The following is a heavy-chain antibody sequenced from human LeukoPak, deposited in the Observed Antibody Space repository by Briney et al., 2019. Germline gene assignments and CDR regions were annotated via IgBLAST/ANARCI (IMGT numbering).Heavy chain of an antibody. J-gene: IGHJ5*02. CDR1: GGSISSYY. D-gene: IGHD3-22*01. CDR3: ARETYYYDSSGYQGANWFDP. V-gene: IGHV4-59*01. CDR2: IYYSGST. Sequence: SETLSLTCTVSGGSISSYYWSWIRQPPGKGLEWIGYIYYSGSTNYNPSLKSRVTISVDTSKNQFSLKLSSVTAADTAVYYCARETYYYDSSGYQGANWFDPWGQGTLVTVSS.